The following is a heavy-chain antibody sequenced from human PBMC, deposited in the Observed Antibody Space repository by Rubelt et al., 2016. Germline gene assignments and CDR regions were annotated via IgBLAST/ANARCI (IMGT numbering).Heavy chain of an antibody. D-gene: IGHD4-17*01. V-gene: IGHV1-46*01. CDR3: ARAASTVTTLLDLGY. J-gene: IGHJ4*02. Sequence: QVQLVQSGAEVKKPGASVKVSCKASGYTFSNYYMHWVRQAPGQGLEWMGIINPSGGSTGYAQKFQGRITRTRDTSTSTVYMELSSLRSEDTAVYYCARAASTVTTLLDLGYWGQGTLVTVSS. CDR2: INPSGGST. CDR1: GYTFSNYY.